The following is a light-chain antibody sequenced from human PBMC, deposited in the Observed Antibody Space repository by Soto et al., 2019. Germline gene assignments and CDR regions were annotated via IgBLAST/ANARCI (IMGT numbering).Light chain of an antibody. Sequence: QSVLTQPPSASGTPGQRVTISCSGSSSNIGSETVNWYQQVPGTAPKLLIYANNQRPSGVPDRFSVSKSGTSASLAIGGLQSEDEADDYGAAWDDSLTGWVFGGGTKLTVL. CDR1: SSNIGSET. J-gene: IGLJ3*02. V-gene: IGLV1-44*01. CDR3: AAWDDSLTGWV. CDR2: ANN.